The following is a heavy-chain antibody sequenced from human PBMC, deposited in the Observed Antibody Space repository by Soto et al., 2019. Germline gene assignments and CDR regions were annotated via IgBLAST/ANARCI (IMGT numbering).Heavy chain of an antibody. Sequence: SETLSLTCVVSGGSFSTYYYNWIRQSPGKGLEWIGEINHSGNNNYSPSLKSRVTMSLDTSKNQFSLKLTSVTAADTAVYYCARGGSNDWQVAFDIWGQGTMVTVS. CDR3: ARGGSNDWQVAFDI. D-gene: IGHD3-9*01. J-gene: IGHJ3*02. CDR1: GGSFSTYY. CDR2: INHSGNN. V-gene: IGHV4-34*01.